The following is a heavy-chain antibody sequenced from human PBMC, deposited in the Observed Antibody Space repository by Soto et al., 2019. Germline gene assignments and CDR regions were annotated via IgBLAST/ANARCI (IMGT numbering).Heavy chain of an antibody. CDR1: GFTFSSYN. J-gene: IGHJ4*02. Sequence: EVQLVESGGGLVQPGGSLRLSCTASGFTFSSYNMNWVRQAPGKGLEWVSYITSSSRTIYYADSVKSRFIIASDNVMNALYLQMNSLRDEDTGVYYWARDRRIAGTADYWGQGTLVTVSS. CDR3: ARDRRIAGTADY. V-gene: IGHV3-48*02. CDR2: ITSSSRTI. D-gene: IGHD1-26*01.